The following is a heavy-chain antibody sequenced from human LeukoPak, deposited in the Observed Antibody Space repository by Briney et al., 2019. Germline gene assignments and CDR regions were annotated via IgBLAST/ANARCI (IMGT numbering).Heavy chain of an antibody. CDR1: GGSFSGYY. Sequence: SETLSLTCAVYGGSFSGYYWSWIRQPPGKGLEWIGEINHSGSTNYDPSLKSRVTISVDTSKNQFSLKLSSVTAADTAVYYCARGRRSYDYWGQGNLVTVSS. V-gene: IGHV4-34*01. CDR3: ARGRRSYDY. J-gene: IGHJ4*02. CDR2: INHSGST.